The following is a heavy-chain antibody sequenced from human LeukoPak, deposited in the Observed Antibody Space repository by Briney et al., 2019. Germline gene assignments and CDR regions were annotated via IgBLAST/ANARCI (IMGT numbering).Heavy chain of an antibody. CDR1: GGSFSGYY. J-gene: IGHJ3*02. D-gene: IGHD3-22*01. Sequence: LETLSLTCAVYGGSFSGYYWSWIRQPPGKGLEWIGEINHSGSTNYNPSLKSRVTISVDTSKNQFSLKLSSVTAADTAVYYCARDKAYYYDSSGYYRFDAFDIWGQGTMVTVSS. CDR2: INHSGST. CDR3: ARDKAYYYDSSGYYRFDAFDI. V-gene: IGHV4-34*01.